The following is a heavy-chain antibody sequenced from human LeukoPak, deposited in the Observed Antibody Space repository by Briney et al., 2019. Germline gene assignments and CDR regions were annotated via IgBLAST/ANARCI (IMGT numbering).Heavy chain of an antibody. V-gene: IGHV3-74*01. Sequence: GGSLRLSCAASGFTFSSYWMHWVRQAPGKGLVWVSRINTDGSSTSYADSVKGRFTISRDNAKNTLYLQMNSLRAEDTAVYYCARARMVVRGAPPFDIWGQGTMVTVSS. D-gene: IGHD3-10*01. CDR2: INTDGSST. J-gene: IGHJ3*02. CDR1: GFTFSSYW. CDR3: ARARMVVRGAPPFDI.